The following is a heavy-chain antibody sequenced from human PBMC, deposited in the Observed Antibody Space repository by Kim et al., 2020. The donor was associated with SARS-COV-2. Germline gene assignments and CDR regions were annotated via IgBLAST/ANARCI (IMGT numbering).Heavy chain of an antibody. CDR1: GGSISSSSYY. CDR2: IYYRGST. Sequence: SETLSLTCTVSGGSISSSSYYWGWIRQPPGKGLEWIGSIYYRGSTYYNPSLKSRVTISVDTSKNQFSLKLSSVTAADTAVYYCASYPRGIAVAPDVWGQGTTVTVSS. V-gene: IGHV4-39*01. D-gene: IGHD6-13*01. J-gene: IGHJ6*02. CDR3: ASYPRGIAVAPDV.